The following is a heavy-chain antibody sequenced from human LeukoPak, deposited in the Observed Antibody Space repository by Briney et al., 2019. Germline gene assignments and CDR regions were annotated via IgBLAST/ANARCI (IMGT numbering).Heavy chain of an antibody. V-gene: IGHV1-8*01. CDR1: GYTFTSCD. CDR3: ARGRGVVSHNWFDP. J-gene: IGHJ5*02. Sequence: GASVKVSCKASGYTFTSCDINWVRQATGQGLEWMGWMNPNSGNTGYAQKFQGRVTMTRNTSISTAYMELSSLRSEDTAVYYCARGRGVVSHNWFDPWGQGTLVTVSS. CDR2: MNPNSGNT.